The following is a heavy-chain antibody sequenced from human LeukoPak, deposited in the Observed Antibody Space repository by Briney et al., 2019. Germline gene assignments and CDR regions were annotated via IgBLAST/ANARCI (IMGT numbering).Heavy chain of an antibody. CDR1: GFTFSSYG. J-gene: IGHJ6*02. Sequence: GGSLRLSCAATGFTFSSYGMHWVRQAPGKGLEWVAVIWYDGSNKCYADSVKGRFTISRDNSKNTLYLQMNSLRAEDTAVYYCAGDYGEYYYGMDVWGQGTTVTVSS. CDR3: AGDYGEYYYGMDV. CDR2: IWYDGSNK. D-gene: IGHD4-17*01. V-gene: IGHV3-33*01.